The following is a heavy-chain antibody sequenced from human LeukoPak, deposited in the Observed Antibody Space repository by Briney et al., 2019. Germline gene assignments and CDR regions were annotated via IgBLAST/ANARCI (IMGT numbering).Heavy chain of an antibody. CDR3: AGGNYYDMDV. CDR1: GFTFSSYW. J-gene: IGHJ6*04. Sequence: GGSLRLSCVASGFTFSSYWMHWVRQAPGKGLVWVSRINSDGTYTTYADSVKGRFTISRYNAKNTLYLQMNSLRAEDTAVYYCAGGNYYDMDVWGKATTVTVSS. CDR2: INSDGTYT. V-gene: IGHV3-74*01.